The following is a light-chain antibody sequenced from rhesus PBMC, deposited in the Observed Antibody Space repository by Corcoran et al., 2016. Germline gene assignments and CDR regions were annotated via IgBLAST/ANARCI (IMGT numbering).Light chain of an antibody. CDR3: QQSYSSPLT. V-gene: IGKV4-1*01. J-gene: IGKJ3*01. Sequence: IVMTQSPDSLAVSLGERVTINCKSSQSLLYSSNHKNYLTWYQQKPGQAPELLIYWASTRETGVPNRFSGSWSGTDFTLAISGLQAEDMGVYYCQQSYSSPLTFGRGTKLDIK. CDR1: QSLLYSSNHKNY. CDR2: WAS.